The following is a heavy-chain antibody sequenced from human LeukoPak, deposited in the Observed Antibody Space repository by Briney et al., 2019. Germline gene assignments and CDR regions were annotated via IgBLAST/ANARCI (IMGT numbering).Heavy chain of an antibody. Sequence: NPSETLSLTCVVSGGSINKYFWNWIRQPAGKGLEWIGRIDSVGTSNYNPSLRGRVTMSVDTSKSHFSLEVTSTTAADTAMYYCARVCGSATNYRLCGFDVWGQGTVVTVSS. D-gene: IGHD3-10*01. CDR1: GGSINKYF. CDR3: ARVCGSATNYRLCGFDV. CDR2: IDSVGTS. J-gene: IGHJ3*01. V-gene: IGHV4-4*07.